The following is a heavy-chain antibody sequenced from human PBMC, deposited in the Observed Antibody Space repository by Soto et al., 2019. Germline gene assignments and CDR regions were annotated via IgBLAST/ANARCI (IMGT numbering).Heavy chain of an antibody. V-gene: IGHV3-33*01. CDR2: IWMDGKEK. CDR1: GFTFNSYG. J-gene: IGHJ4*02. D-gene: IGHD2-15*01. CDR3: ARDRGGGEPIDH. Sequence: QVQLVEAWGGVVQPGSSLRLSCAASGFTFNSYGMHWCRQAPGKGLEWVAVIWMDGKEKYYVDSVEGRFTVSRDNSTNTLYLQMNRLRAEDTAVYHCARDRGGGEPIDHWGQETLVTVSS.